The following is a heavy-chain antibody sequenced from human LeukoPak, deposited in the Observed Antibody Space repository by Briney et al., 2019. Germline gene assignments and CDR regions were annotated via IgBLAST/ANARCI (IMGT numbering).Heavy chain of an antibody. D-gene: IGHD4-17*01. CDR3: ASFKMTSVTD. J-gene: IGHJ4*02. V-gene: IGHV4-59*08. Sequence: SETLSLTRTVPGGSISSYYWSWIRQPPGKGLEWIGYIFYSGSTKHNPSLNRGVTISLDTTKNQFSLKLNSVTAADTAVYYCASFKMTSVTDWGQGTLVTVSS. CDR2: IFYSGST. CDR1: GGSISSYY.